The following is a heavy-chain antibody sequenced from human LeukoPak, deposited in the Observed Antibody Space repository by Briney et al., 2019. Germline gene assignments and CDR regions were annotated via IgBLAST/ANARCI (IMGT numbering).Heavy chain of an antibody. CDR2: IYYSGST. CDR1: GGSISSYY. V-gene: IGHV4-59*01. CDR3: ARDRGVVPAASIYYYYGMDV. D-gene: IGHD2-2*01. J-gene: IGHJ6*02. Sequence: PSETLSLTCTVSGGSISSYYWSWIRQPPGKGLEWIGYIYYSGSTNYNPSLKSRVTISVDTSKNQFSLKLSSVTAAGTAVYYCARDRGVVPAASIYYYYGMDVWGQGTTVTVSS.